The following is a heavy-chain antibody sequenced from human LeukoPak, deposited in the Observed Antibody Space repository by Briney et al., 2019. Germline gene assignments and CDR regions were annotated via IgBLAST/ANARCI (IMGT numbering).Heavy chain of an antibody. CDR2: MNPNSGNT. CDR3: ARGRLNRVAGTYIY. J-gene: IGHJ4*02. V-gene: IGHV1-8*01. Sequence: ASVKVSCKASGYTFTSYDINWVRQATGQGLEWMGWMNPNSGNTGYAQKFQGRVTMTRNTSISTAYMELSSLRSEDTAVYYCARGRLNRVAGTYIYWGQGTLVTVSS. CDR1: GYTFTSYD. D-gene: IGHD6-19*01.